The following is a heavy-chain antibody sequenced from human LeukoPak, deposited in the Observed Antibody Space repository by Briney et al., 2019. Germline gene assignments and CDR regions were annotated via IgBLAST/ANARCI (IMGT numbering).Heavy chain of an antibody. V-gene: IGHV1-2*02. CDR3: ARWDGYSSSPDY. CDR1: GYTFTGFY. J-gene: IGHJ4*02. CDR2: INPNSADT. D-gene: IGHD6-13*01. Sequence: ASVKVSCKASGYTFTGFYMHWLRQAPGQGLEWMGWINPNSADTGYAQKFLGRVIMTRDMSISTIYMELTRLRSDDTALYYCARWDGYSSSPDYWGQGTLVTVSS.